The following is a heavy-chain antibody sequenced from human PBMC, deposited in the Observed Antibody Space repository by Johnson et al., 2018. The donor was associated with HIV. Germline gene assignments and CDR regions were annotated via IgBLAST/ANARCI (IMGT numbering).Heavy chain of an antibody. CDR3: ARVLTPDAFDI. CDR1: GFTFSSYA. D-gene: IGHD2-8*02. Sequence: QLVESGGGVVQPGRSLRLSCAASGFTFSSYAMHWVRQAPGKGLEWVAVISYDGSNKYYADSVKGRFTISRDNSKNTLYLQMNSLRAEDTAVYYCARVLTPDAFDIWGQGTMVTVSS. V-gene: IGHV3-30-3*01. J-gene: IGHJ3*02. CDR2: ISYDGSNK.